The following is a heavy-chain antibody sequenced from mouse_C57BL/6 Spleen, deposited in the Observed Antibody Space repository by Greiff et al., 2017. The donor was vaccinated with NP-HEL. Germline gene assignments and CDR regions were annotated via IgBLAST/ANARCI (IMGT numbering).Heavy chain of an antibody. V-gene: IGHV1-61*01. J-gene: IGHJ2*01. Sequence: VQLQQPGAELVRPGSSVKLSCKASGYTFTSYWMDWVKQRPGQGLEWIGNIYPSDSETHYNQKFKDKATLTVDKSSSTAYMQLSSLTSEDSAVYYCARVLFTTVVFDYWGQGTTLTVSS. CDR1: GYTFTSYW. CDR3: ARVLFTTVVFDY. CDR2: IYPSDSET. D-gene: IGHD1-1*01.